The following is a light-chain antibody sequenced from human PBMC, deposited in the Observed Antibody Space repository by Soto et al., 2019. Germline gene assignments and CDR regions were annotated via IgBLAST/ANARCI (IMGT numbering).Light chain of an antibody. Sequence: DVVMTQSPLSLPVTLGQPASISCRSSQSLVSSDGNTYLIWFQQRPGQSPRRLIYKVSNRDSGVPDRFSGSGSGTDFTLEISRVEAEDVGVYYCMQATHRPWTFGQGTKVEIK. CDR3: MQATHRPWT. V-gene: IGKV2-30*01. J-gene: IGKJ1*01. CDR1: QSLVSSDGNTY. CDR2: KVS.